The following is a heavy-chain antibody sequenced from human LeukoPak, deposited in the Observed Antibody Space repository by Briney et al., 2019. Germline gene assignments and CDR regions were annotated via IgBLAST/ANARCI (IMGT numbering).Heavy chain of an antibody. Sequence: SETLSLICTVSGGSISSYYWSWIRQPAGKGLEWSGRIYTSGSTNYNPSLKSRVTMSVDTSKNQFSLKLSSVTAADTAVYYCARDLPYSSSWYGSVDYYYYGMDVWGQGTTVTVSS. CDR1: GGSISSYY. J-gene: IGHJ6*02. D-gene: IGHD6-13*01. CDR3: ARDLPYSSSWYGSVDYYYYGMDV. CDR2: IYTSGST. V-gene: IGHV4-4*07.